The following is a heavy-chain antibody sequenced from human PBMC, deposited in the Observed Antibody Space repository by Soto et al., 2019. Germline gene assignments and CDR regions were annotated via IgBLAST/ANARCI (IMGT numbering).Heavy chain of an antibody. CDR1: GYTFTSYG. CDR2: ISTYNGNT. CDR3: ARDLGYYDSSGYSCAFDI. D-gene: IGHD3-22*01. V-gene: IGHV1-18*01. Sequence: GASVKVSCKASGYTFTSYGISWVRQAPGQGLEWMGWISTYNGNTNYAQKLQGRVTMTTDTSTSTAYMELRSLRSDDTAVYYCARDLGYYDSSGYSCAFDIWGQGTXVTVSS. J-gene: IGHJ3*02.